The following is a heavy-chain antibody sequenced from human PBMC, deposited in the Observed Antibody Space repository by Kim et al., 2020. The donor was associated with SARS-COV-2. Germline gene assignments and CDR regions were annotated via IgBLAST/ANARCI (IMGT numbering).Heavy chain of an antibody. J-gene: IGHJ5*02. CDR1: GFTVSSNY. CDR3: ARARIAAAGKRATRGNWFDP. D-gene: IGHD6-13*01. Sequence: GGSLRLSCAASGFTVSSNYMSWVRQAPGKGLEWVSVIYSGGSTYYADSVKGRFTISRDNSKNTLYLQMNSLRAEDTAVYYCARARIAAAGKRATRGNWFDPWGQGTLVTVSS. CDR2: IYSGGST. V-gene: IGHV3-53*01.